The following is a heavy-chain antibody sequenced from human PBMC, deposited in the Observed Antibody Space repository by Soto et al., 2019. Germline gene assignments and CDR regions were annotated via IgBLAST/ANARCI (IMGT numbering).Heavy chain of an antibody. CDR2: IYYSGST. CDR1: GGYISSSSYY. D-gene: IGHD3-10*02. CDR3: ASMIGDPVLSFDS. Sequence: SETLSLTCPVSGGYISSSSYYWGWIRQPPGKGLEWIGFIYYSGSTYYNPSLKSRVTISIDTSEYQFSLKLNSVTAADTAVYYCASMIGDPVLSFDSWGQGTLVTVPQ. J-gene: IGHJ5*01. V-gene: IGHV4-39*07.